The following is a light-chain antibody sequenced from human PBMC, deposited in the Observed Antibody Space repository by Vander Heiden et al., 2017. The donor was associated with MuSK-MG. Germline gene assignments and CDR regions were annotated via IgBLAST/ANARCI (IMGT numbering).Light chain of an antibody. CDR1: SSNIGSNY. V-gene: IGLV1-47*01. Sequence: QSVLTQPPSASVTPGQRLTISRSGSSSNIGSNYVYWYQQRPGTAHKRLLFRNNQRPSGVTDRFSGSKSGTSASLASSGLRSEDEADYYCAAWDDSLSVHVVFGGGTKLTVL. CDR3: AAWDDSLSVHVV. CDR2: RNN. J-gene: IGLJ2*01.